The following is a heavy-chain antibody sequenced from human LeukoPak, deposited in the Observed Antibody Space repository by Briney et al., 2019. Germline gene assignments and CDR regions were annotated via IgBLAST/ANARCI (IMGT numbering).Heavy chain of an antibody. V-gene: IGHV6-1*01. CDR1: GDSVSSNSVT. D-gene: IGHD2-2*01. J-gene: IGHJ5*02. CDR2: TYYRSTWYN. CDR3: ARRLTQYDCFDP. Sequence: SQTLSLTCAISGDSVSSNSVTWNWIRQSPSRGLEWLGRTYYRSTWYNDCAVSVRGRITVNPDTSKNQFSLHLNSVTPEDTAVYYCARRLTQYDCFDPWGQGILVTVSS.